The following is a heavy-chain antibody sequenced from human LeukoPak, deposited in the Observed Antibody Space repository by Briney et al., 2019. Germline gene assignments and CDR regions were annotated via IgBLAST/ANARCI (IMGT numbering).Heavy chain of an antibody. Sequence: GGSLRLSCAASGFTFSSYAMSWVRQAPGKGLEWVSVIYSGGSTYYADSVKGRFTISRDNSKNTLYLQMNSLRAEDTAVYYCARVYSSGWYGDFDYWGQGTLVTVSS. CDR2: IYSGGST. CDR3: ARVYSSGWYGDFDY. D-gene: IGHD6-19*01. J-gene: IGHJ4*02. CDR1: GFTFSSYA. V-gene: IGHV3-66*01.